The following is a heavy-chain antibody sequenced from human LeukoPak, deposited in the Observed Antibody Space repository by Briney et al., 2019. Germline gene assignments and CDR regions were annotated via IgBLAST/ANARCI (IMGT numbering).Heavy chain of an antibody. Sequence: PSETLSLTCSISGDSITSYYWSWIRQPPGKGLEYIGYIYYSGSTKYNPSLKSRVTISVDTSMNQFSLKLTSVTAADTAVYYCARRIPYGCFDYWGQGTLVTVSS. D-gene: IGHD3-10*01. J-gene: IGHJ4*02. CDR1: GDSITSYY. CDR3: ARRIPYGCFDY. CDR2: IYYSGST. V-gene: IGHV4-59*01.